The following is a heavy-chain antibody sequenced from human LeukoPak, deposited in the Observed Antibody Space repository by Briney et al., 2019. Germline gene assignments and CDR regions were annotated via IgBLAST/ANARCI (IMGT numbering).Heavy chain of an antibody. Sequence: GGSLRLPCAASGFTFANAWMNWVRQAPGKGLEWVGRIKSKTDGGTTDYAAPVKGRFTISRDDSKNTLYLQMNSLKTEDTAVYYCTTDRIAVAFDYWGQGTLVTVSS. CDR3: TTDRIAVAFDY. CDR1: GFTFANAW. J-gene: IGHJ4*02. CDR2: IKSKTDGGTT. V-gene: IGHV3-15*07. D-gene: IGHD6-19*01.